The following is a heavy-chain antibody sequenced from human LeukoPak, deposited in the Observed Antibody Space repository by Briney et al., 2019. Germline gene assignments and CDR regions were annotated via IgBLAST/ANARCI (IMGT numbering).Heavy chain of an antibody. Sequence: SETLSLTCAVYGGSFSGYYWSWIRQPPGKGLEWIGEINHSGSTNYNPSLKSRVTISVDTSKNQFSLKLSSVTAADTAVYYCARAQGVLPPGYYYGMDVWGQGTTVTVSS. V-gene: IGHV4-34*01. CDR3: ARAQGVLPPGYYYGMDV. J-gene: IGHJ6*02. CDR1: GGSFSGYY. CDR2: INHSGST. D-gene: IGHD2-15*01.